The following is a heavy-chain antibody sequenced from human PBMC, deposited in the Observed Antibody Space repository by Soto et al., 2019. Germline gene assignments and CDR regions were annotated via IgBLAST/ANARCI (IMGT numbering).Heavy chain of an antibody. V-gene: IGHV3-66*01. CDR1: GFSVSEKH. Sequence: EEQLVGSGGGLVQLGGSLRLSCAASGFSVSEKHMSWVLQVPGEGLEWVSTVYSTYGRSRTGDADSVEGRFTISRDNSKNTLSLQMNTLRAEDSAVYYCARADRSAFEVWGQGAMVIVSS. J-gene: IGHJ3*01. CDR3: ARADRSAFEV. CDR2: VYSTYGRSRT.